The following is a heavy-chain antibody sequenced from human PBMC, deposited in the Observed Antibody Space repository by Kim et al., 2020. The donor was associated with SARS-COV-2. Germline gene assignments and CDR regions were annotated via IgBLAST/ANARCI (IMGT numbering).Heavy chain of an antibody. Sequence: GGSLRLSCAASGFTFSSYAMSWVRQAPGKGLEWVSAISGSGGSTYYADSVKGRFTISRDNSKNTLYLQMNSLRAEDTAVYYCAKVAKMPVVTPDWWYFDLWGRGTLVTVSS. V-gene: IGHV3-23*01. D-gene: IGHD2-21*02. CDR1: GFTFSSYA. J-gene: IGHJ2*01. CDR2: ISGSGGST. CDR3: AKVAKMPVVTPDWWYFDL.